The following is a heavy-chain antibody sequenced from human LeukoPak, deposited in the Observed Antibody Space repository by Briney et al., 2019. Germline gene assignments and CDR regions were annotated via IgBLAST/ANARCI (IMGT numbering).Heavy chain of an antibody. Sequence: ASVKVSCKAFGYSLTGYYMHWLRQAPGQGLEWMGWINPNSGDTGYAQKFQGRVTMTRDMSISTIYMELTRLRSDDTALYYCARWDGYSSSPDYWGQGTLVTVSS. V-gene: IGHV1-2*02. CDR2: INPNSGDT. CDR1: GYSLTGYY. D-gene: IGHD6-13*01. J-gene: IGHJ4*02. CDR3: ARWDGYSSSPDY.